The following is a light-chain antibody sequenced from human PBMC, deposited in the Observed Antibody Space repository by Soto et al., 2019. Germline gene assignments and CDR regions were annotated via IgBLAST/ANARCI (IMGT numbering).Light chain of an antibody. CDR3: QQYQNWLLT. V-gene: IGKV3-15*01. Sequence: EIVMTQSPATLSVSRGEGATLSCRASQSVSSNFAWYQQKPGQAPRLLIYGASTRATGIPARFSGSGSGPEFTLSISRLQSEDVAVYYCQQYQNWLLTFGGGTKVEIK. J-gene: IGKJ4*01. CDR1: QSVSSN. CDR2: GAS.